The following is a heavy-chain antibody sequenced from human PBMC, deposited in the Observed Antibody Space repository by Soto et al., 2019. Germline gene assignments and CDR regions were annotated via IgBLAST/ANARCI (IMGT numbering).Heavy chain of an antibody. CDR2: MNPNSGNT. J-gene: IGHJ6*02. D-gene: IGHD6-13*01. CDR1: GYTFTSYD. V-gene: IGHV1-8*01. CDR3: ARRGSSSSWYYYYYYGMDV. Sequence: QVQLVQSGAEVKKPGASVKVSCKASGYTFTSYDINWVRQATGQGLEWMGWMNPNSGNTGYAQKFQGRVTMTRNTSTSTAYTALSSLRSEDTAVYYCARRGSSSSWYYYYYYGMDVWGQGTTVTVSS.